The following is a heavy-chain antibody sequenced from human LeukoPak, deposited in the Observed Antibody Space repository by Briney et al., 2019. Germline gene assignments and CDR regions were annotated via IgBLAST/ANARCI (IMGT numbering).Heavy chain of an antibody. Sequence: PGGSLRLSCAASGFTFSNAWMSWVRQAPGKGLEWVGRIKSKTDGGTADYAAPVKGRFTISRDDSKNTLHLQMNSLKTEDTAVYYCTTAPRFLVGPTGDHYWGQGTLVTVSS. D-gene: IGHD1-26*01. CDR1: GFTFSNAW. CDR2: IKSKTDGGTA. J-gene: IGHJ4*02. CDR3: TTAPRFLVGPTGDHY. V-gene: IGHV3-15*01.